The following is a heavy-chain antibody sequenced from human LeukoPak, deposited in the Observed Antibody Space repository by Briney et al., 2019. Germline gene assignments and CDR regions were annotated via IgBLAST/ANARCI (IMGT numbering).Heavy chain of an antibody. J-gene: IGHJ4*02. CDR3: ARSITWYDY. V-gene: IGHV3-74*01. CDR1: GFTFSSYW. D-gene: IGHD6-13*01. Sequence: GGSLRLSCAASGFTFSSYWMNWVRQAPGKGLVWVSRVNGDGSSTNYADSVKGRFTISRDNAKNTLYLQMNSLRTEDTAVYYCARSITWYDYWGQGTLVTVSS. CDR2: VNGDGSST.